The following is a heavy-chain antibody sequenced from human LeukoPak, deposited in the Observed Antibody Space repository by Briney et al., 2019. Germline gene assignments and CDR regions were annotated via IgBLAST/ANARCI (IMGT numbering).Heavy chain of an antibody. J-gene: IGHJ4*02. D-gene: IGHD5-12*01. CDR3: ATTLRNKPP. V-gene: IGHV1-8*01. Sequence: APVKVSCKASGYTFISDDINWVRQATGRGLEWVGYMNPNSGITGYAQKFQGRVTMTWNTAISTAYMELSSLTSEDTAVYYCATTLRNKPPWGQGTLVTVSS. CDR2: MNPNSGIT. CDR1: GYTFISDD.